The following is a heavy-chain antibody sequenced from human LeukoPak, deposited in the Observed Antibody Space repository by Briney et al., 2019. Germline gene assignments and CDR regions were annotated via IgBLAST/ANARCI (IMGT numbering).Heavy chain of an antibody. J-gene: IGHJ4*02. D-gene: IGHD3-22*01. CDR2: ISTSGSLI. Sequence: GGSLRLSCAASGFIFSSYEMTWVRQAPGKGLEWVSFISTSGSLIYYADSVKGRFTISRDNAKNLVYLQMNGLRAEDSGVYYCARVTRSYYYDGLGFWGQGSLVTVSS. CDR1: GFIFSSYE. CDR3: ARVTRSYYYDGLGF. V-gene: IGHV3-48*03.